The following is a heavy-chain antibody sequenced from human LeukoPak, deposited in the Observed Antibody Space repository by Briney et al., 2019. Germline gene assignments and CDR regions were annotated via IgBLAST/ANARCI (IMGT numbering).Heavy chain of an antibody. V-gene: IGHV3-11*01. J-gene: IGHJ6*02. CDR1: GFTFSDYY. CDR3: ARGVGANLPDSDYYGMDV. CDR2: ISSSGSTI. D-gene: IGHD1-26*01. Sequence: GGSLRLSCAASGFTFSDYYMSWIRQAPGKGLEWVSYISSSGSTIYYADSVKGRFTISRDNAKNSLYLQMNSLRAEDTAVYYCARGVGANLPDSDYYGMDVWGQGTTVTVSS.